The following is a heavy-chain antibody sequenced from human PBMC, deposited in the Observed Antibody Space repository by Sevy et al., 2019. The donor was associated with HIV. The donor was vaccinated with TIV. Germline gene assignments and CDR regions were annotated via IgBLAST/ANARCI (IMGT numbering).Heavy chain of an antibody. V-gene: IGHV3-7*01. CDR1: GFTFSSYW. CDR2: INQGGNQK. CDR3: ARGPSGAAAGRFDS. Sequence: GGSLRLSCAASGFTFSSYWINWVRQAPGEGLEWVANINQGGNQKHYMDSVKGRFTISGDNAENEVYLQMNSLRVEDTAVYYCARGPSGAAAGRFDSWGQGTLVTVSS. J-gene: IGHJ4*02. D-gene: IGHD6-13*01.